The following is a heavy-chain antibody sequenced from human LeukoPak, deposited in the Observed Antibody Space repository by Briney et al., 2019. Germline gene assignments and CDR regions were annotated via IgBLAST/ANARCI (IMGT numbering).Heavy chain of an antibody. D-gene: IGHD2-21*02. CDR1: GGSFSGYY. Sequence: SETLSLTCAVYGGSFSGYYWTWIRQPPGKGLEWIGEINHSGSTNYKSSLKSRVTISVDASRNQFSLKLSSVTAADTAVYYCARHSCGGDCYLFDYWGQGTLVTVSS. CDR2: INHSGST. J-gene: IGHJ4*02. CDR3: ARHSCGGDCYLFDY. V-gene: IGHV4-34*01.